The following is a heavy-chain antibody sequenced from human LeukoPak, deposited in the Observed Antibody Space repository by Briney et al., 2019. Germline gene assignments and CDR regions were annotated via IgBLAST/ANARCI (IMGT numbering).Heavy chain of an antibody. D-gene: IGHD3-9*01. Sequence: ASVKVSCKASGYSFTSYGISWVRQAPGQGPEWMGWISPYNGNTNYAQKLQGRVTMTTDTSTSTAYMELRSLRSDDTAVYYCARDRILRYFDWLSKTNWFDPWGQGTLVTVSS. CDR1: GYSFTSYG. CDR3: ARDRILRYFDWLSKTNWFDP. J-gene: IGHJ5*02. CDR2: ISPYNGNT. V-gene: IGHV1-18*01.